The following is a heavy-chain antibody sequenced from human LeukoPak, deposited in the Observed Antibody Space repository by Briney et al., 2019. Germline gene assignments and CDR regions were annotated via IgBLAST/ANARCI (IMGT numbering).Heavy chain of an antibody. CDR2: IYYSGST. D-gene: IGHD3-10*01. CDR1: DGSISSSSYY. CDR3: ARYAGSGPFDY. J-gene: IGHJ4*02. V-gene: IGHV4-39*01. Sequence: NPSETLSLTCTVSDGSISSSSYYWGWIRQPPGKGLEWIGSIYYSGSTYYNPSLKSRVTISVDTSKNQFSLKLSSVTAADTAVYYCARYAGSGPFDYWGQGTLVTVSS.